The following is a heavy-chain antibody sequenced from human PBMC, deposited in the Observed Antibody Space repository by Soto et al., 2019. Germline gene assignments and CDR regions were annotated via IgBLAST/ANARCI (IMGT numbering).Heavy chain of an antibody. D-gene: IGHD6-13*01. CDR1: GGSFSGFY. V-gene: IGHV4-34*01. Sequence: QVQLEQWGAGLLKPSETLSLTCAVYGGSFSGFYWSWIRQPPGKGLEWIGEINHSGSTNYNPSLKSRVTISVDTSKNQFSLKLSSVTAADTAVYYCARGLAAAGPGFDYWGQRTLVTVSS. CDR3: ARGLAAAGPGFDY. CDR2: INHSGST. J-gene: IGHJ4*02.